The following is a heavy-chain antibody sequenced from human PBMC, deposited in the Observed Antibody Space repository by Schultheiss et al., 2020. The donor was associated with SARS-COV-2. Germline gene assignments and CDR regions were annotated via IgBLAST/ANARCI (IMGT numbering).Heavy chain of an antibody. J-gene: IGHJ4*02. CDR2: IYSGGST. D-gene: IGHD6-6*01. CDR1: GFTFRTYW. V-gene: IGHV3-53*01. Sequence: GGSLRLSCAASGFTFRTYWMSWVRQAPGKGLEWVSVIYSGGSTYYADSVKGRFTISRDNSKNTLYLQMNSLRAEDTAVYYCAREVAARRGFDYWGQGTLVTVSS. CDR3: AREVAARRGFDY.